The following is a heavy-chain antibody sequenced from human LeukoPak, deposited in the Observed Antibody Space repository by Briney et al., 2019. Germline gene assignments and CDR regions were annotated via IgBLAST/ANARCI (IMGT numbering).Heavy chain of an antibody. J-gene: IGHJ4*02. D-gene: IGHD2-2*01. CDR3: ATSCSAPGNY. CDR2: IKEDGSTQ. V-gene: IGHV3-7*01. Sequence: GGSLRLSCAASGFTFSSYGMHWVRQAPGKGLEWVANIKEDGSTQYYVASVKGRFTISRDNAKNSVSLQMNSLRAEDTAVYYCATSCSAPGNYWGQGTLVTVSS. CDR1: GFTFSSYG.